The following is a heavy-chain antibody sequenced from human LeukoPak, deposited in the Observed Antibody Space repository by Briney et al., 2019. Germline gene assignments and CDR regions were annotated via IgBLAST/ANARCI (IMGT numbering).Heavy chain of an antibody. Sequence: GGSLRLSCAASGITFSRCGMHWVRQAPGKGLEWVAVISDDGSNKYHADSVKGRFTISRDNSKDTLYLQMNSLRDEDTAVYYCAKDRSTYYYYFYGMDVWGQGTTVTVSS. V-gene: IGHV3-30*18. CDR2: ISDDGSNK. CDR3: AKDRSTYYYYFYGMDV. CDR1: GITFSRCG. J-gene: IGHJ6*02.